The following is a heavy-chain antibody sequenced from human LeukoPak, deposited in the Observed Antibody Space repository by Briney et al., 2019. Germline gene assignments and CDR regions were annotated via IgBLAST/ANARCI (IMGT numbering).Heavy chain of an antibody. CDR2: ISGYNGNT. Sequence: GASVKVSCKASGYTFTNDGISWVRQAPRQGLEWMGWISGYNGNTMYSQKLQGRVTMTTDTSTSTAYMELRSLTSDDTAVYYCARSFSASNWLDPWGQGTLVTVPS. CDR3: ARSFSASNWLDP. V-gene: IGHV1-18*01. J-gene: IGHJ5*02. CDR1: GYTFTNDG.